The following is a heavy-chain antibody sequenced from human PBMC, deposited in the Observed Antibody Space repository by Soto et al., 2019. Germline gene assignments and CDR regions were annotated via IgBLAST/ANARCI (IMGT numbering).Heavy chain of an antibody. J-gene: IGHJ5*02. CDR2: IYPGDSDT. CDR3: ARHVYEAVVVPAAMGNGWFDP. D-gene: IGHD2-2*01. CDR1: GYSFTSYW. V-gene: IGHV5-51*01. Sequence: GESLKISCKGSGYSFTSYWIGWVRQMPGKGLEWMGIIYPGDSDTRYSPSFQGQVTISADKSISTAYLQWSSLKASDTAMYYCARHVYEAVVVPAAMGNGWFDPWGQGTLVTVSS.